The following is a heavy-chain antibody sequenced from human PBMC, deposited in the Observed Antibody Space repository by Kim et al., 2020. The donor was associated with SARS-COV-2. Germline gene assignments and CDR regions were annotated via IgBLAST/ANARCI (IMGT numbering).Heavy chain of an antibody. CDR2: ISGGDGT. V-gene: IGHV3-23*01. CDR3: AKGRSSSAWSSNDV. Sequence: GGSLRLSCAASGFTFSNYAMNWVRQAPGKGLEWVSTISGGDGTYYADSVKGRFTISRDNSKNTFLQMNTLRAEDTAVYYCAKGRSSSAWSSNDVWGQGTLVTVSS. D-gene: IGHD6-19*01. J-gene: IGHJ4*02. CDR1: GFTFSNYA.